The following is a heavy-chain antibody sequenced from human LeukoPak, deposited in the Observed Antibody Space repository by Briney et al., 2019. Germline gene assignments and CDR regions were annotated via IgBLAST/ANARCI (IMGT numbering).Heavy chain of an antibody. J-gene: IGHJ4*02. CDR3: ARAFSSSSFYFNY. D-gene: IGHD6-6*01. CDR2: IYHSGST. CDR1: GDSVSTYY. V-gene: IGHV4-59*02. Sequence: SETLSLTCTVSGDSVSTYYWNWIRQPPGKGLEWIGYIYHSGSTNYNPSLKSRVTISVDTSKNQFSLKLSSVTAADTAVYYCARAFSSSSFYFNYWGQGTLVTVSS.